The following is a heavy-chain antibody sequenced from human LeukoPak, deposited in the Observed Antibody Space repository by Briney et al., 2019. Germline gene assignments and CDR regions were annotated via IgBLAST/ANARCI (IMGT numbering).Heavy chain of an antibody. CDR2: FDPEDGET. CDR3: ATVRSYYYYMDV. J-gene: IGHJ6*03. V-gene: IGHV1-24*01. CDR1: GYTLHELS. Sequence: ASVKSACKVSGYTLHELSMHCLLQAPGNGLECRGRFDPEDGETIYAQKFQGRVTMTEDTSTDTAYMELSSLRSEDTAVYYCATVRSYYYYMDVWGKGTTVTVSS.